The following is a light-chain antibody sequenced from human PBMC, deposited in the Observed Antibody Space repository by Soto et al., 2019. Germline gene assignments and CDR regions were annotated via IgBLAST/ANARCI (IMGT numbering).Light chain of an antibody. V-gene: IGLV2-14*03. CDR1: SSDIGHYNY. CDR3: CSYTTTTSRV. Sequence: QSVLTQPASVSGSPGQSITISCTGTSSDIGHYNYVSWYQQHPGNAPKLIIFDVNIRASGVSDRFSGSKSGNTASLTISGRQAEDEADYHCCSYTTTTSRVFGTGTKLTVL. J-gene: IGLJ1*01. CDR2: DVN.